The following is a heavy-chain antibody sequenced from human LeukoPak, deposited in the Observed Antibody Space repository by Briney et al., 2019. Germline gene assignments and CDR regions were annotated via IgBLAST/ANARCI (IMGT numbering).Heavy chain of an antibody. CDR3: ARDRVWELLDAFDI. D-gene: IGHD1-26*01. Sequence: PGRSLRLSCAASGFTFSSYAMHWVRQAPGKGLEWVAVISYDGSNKYYADSVKGRFTISRDNSKNTLYLQMNSLRAEDTAVYYCARDRVWELLDAFDIWGQGTMVTVSS. CDR2: ISYDGSNK. V-gene: IGHV3-30-3*01. J-gene: IGHJ3*02. CDR1: GFTFSSYA.